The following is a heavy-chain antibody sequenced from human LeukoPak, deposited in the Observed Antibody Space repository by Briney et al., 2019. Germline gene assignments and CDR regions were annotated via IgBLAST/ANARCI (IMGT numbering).Heavy chain of an antibody. CDR3: ARDSTYSSSWSFDY. V-gene: IGHV1-2*02. CDR2: INPNSGGT. Sequence: GASVKVSCKASGYTFTGYYMHWVRQAPGQGLEWMGWINPNSGGTNYAQKFQGRVTMTRDTSISTAYMELSRLRSDDTAVYYCARDSTYSSSWSFDYWGQGTLVTVSS. J-gene: IGHJ4*02. D-gene: IGHD6-13*01. CDR1: GYTFTGYY.